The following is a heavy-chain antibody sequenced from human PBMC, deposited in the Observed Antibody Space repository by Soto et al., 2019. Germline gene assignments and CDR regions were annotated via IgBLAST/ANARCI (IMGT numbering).Heavy chain of an antibody. D-gene: IGHD4-4*01. CDR1: GFTFNAYA. CDR3: ARVTSDYINSVDH. Sequence: EVLLLESGGGLVLPGGSLRLSCAASGFTFNAYAMTWVRQAPGKGLEWVSAIGGSGGNRYYAASVKGRFTISRDNSKDALDLRMNSLRVEDTAVYYCARVTSDYINSVDHWGQGILVTVSS. J-gene: IGHJ4*02. CDR2: IGGSGGNR. V-gene: IGHV3-23*01.